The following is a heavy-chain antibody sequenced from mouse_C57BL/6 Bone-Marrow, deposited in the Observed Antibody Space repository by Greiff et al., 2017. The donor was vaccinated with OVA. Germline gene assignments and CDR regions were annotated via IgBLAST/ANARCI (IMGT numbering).Heavy chain of an antibody. V-gene: IGHV1-75*01. CDR2: IFPGSGST. CDR3: ARRGGWEGWFAY. Sequence: VQLKESGPELVKPGASVKISCKASGYTFTDYYINWVKQRPGQGLEWIGWIFPGSGSTYYNEKFKGKATLTVDKSSSTAYMLLSSLTSEDSAVYFCARRGGWEGWFAYWGQGTLVTVSA. CDR1: GYTFTDYY. D-gene: IGHD3-3*01. J-gene: IGHJ3*01.